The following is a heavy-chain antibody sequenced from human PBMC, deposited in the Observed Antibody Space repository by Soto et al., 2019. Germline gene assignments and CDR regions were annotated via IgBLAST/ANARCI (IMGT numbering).Heavy chain of an antibody. Sequence: QVQLQESGPGLVKPSQTLSLTCTVSGVSISSGGYYWNWILQHPGKGLEWIGYIYYNGNTYYNPSIASRLTISHDSSKHQFALRLNSVTAADTAVYYCARGQSAAGSGNIWFDPWGPGTLVTVSS. D-gene: IGHD6-13*01. CDR3: ARGQSAAGSGNIWFDP. J-gene: IGHJ5*02. V-gene: IGHV4-31*03. CDR1: GVSISSGGYY. CDR2: IYYNGNT.